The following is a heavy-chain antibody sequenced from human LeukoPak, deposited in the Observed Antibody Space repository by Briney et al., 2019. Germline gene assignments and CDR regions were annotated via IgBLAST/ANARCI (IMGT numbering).Heavy chain of an antibody. CDR1: GGSISSYY. D-gene: IGHD1-26*01. Sequence: SESLSLTCTVSGGSISSYYWSWIRQPPGKGLEWIGYISYTGRTNYNPSLKSRVTMSVDTSKSQFSLKLTSVTATDTAVYYCARRVGFDYGMDVWGQGTTVTVPS. J-gene: IGHJ6*02. V-gene: IGHV4-59*08. CDR2: ISYTGRT. CDR3: ARRVGFDYGMDV.